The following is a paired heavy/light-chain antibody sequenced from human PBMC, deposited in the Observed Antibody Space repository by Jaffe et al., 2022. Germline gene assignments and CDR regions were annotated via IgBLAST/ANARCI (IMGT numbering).Heavy chain of an antibody. D-gene: IGHD4-4*01. J-gene: IGHJ4*02. V-gene: IGHV5-51*01. CDR3: ARHTDALSNIDS. CDR2: IFPDDSDT. CDR1: GYSFATSW. Sequence: EVQLVQSGAEVKKPGESLKISCEGSGYSFATSWIGWVRQMPGKGLEWMGIIFPDDSDTRYSPSFQGQVTISADKSISTAYLQWSSLKASDTAMYYCARHTDALSNIDSWGQGTLVTVSS.
Light chain of an antibody. CDR2: LEGSGSY. CDR1: SGYSSYI. J-gene: IGLJ1*01. Sequence: QPVLTQSSSASASLGSSVKLTCTLSSGYSSYIIAWHQQQPGKAPRHLMQLEGSGSYNKGSGVPDRFSGSSSGADRYLTISNLQSEDEADYYCETWDSNTQGVFGTGTKVTVL. CDR3: ETWDSNTQGV. V-gene: IGLV4-60*03.